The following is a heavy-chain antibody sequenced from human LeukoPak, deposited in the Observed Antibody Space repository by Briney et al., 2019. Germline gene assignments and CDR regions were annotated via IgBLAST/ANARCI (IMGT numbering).Heavy chain of an antibody. CDR2: INPSGVST. J-gene: IGHJ4*02. D-gene: IGHD1-26*01. V-gene: IGHV1-46*01. CDR3: ATGAGTYSPGY. Sequence: GASVKVSCKASGNSFINYCMHWVRQAPGQGLEWMGMINPSGVSTSYAQRFQGRVTVTRDTSTGTVYMELSSLRSEDTAVYYCATGAGTYSPGYWGQGTLVTVSS. CDR1: GNSFINYC.